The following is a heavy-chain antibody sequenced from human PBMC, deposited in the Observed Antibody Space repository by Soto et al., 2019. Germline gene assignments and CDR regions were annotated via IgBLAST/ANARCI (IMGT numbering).Heavy chain of an antibody. CDR2: ISAYNGNT. D-gene: IGHD3-9*01. Sequence: GSVKVSCKASGYTFTSYGISWVRQAPGQGLEWMGWISAYNGNTNYAQKLQGRVTMTTDTSTSTAYMELRSLRSDDTAVYYCATSGDYDILTGYFDFDYWGQGTLVTVSS. CDR1: GYTFTSYG. V-gene: IGHV1-18*01. J-gene: IGHJ4*02. CDR3: ATSGDYDILTGYFDFDY.